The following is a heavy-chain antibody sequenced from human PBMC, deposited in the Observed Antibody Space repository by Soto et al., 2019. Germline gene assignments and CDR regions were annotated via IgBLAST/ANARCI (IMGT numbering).Heavy chain of an antibody. CDR3: AKRVLGHCSSTRCSSTSAYYGMDG. CDR1: GFTFSSYA. Sequence: GGSLRLSCAASGFTFSSYAMSWVRQAPGKGLEWVSAISGSGGSTYYADSVKGRFTISRDNSKNTLYLQMNSLRAEDTSVYYFAKRVLGHCSSTRCSSTSAYYGMDGWGQATTGTAS. CDR2: ISGSGGST. V-gene: IGHV3-23*01. J-gene: IGHJ6*02. D-gene: IGHD2-2*01.